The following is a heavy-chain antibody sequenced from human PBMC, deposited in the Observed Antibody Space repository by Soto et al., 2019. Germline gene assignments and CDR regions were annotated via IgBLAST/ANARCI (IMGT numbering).Heavy chain of an antibody. CDR1: GYTFTSYG. D-gene: IGHD2-21*01. CDR3: ARESDVPYSYCRMDV. CDR2: ISGYNGKT. J-gene: IGHJ6*02. V-gene: IGHV1-18*01. Sequence: QVKLVQSGGEVKKPGASVKVSGKASGYTFTSYGISWVRQAPGQGLEWMGWISGYNGKTNYAQKVQDRVTMTTDTSTSTAYMERRSLSSDATAVYYCARESDVPYSYCRMDVWGQGTTVTVSS.